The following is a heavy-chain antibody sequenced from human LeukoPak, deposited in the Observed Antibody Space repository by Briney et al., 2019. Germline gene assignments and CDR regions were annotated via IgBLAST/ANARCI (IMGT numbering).Heavy chain of an antibody. J-gene: IGHJ4*02. CDR3: LRDAQRPRLTPDY. D-gene: IGHD6-25*01. CDR2: ISTYNGDT. Sequence: ASVKVSCKASGYTFNTYGISWVRQAPGQGLEWMGWISTYNGDTSYVQNLQGRVTMTRDTSTSTAYMELMSLRSDDTAVYYCLRDAQRPRLTPDYWGQGTLVTVSS. CDR1: GYTFNTYG. V-gene: IGHV1-18*01.